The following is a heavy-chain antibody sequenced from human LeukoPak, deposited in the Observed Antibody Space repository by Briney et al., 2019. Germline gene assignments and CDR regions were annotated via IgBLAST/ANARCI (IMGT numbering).Heavy chain of an antibody. Sequence: GESLKISCKGSGYSFTNYWIGWVRQMPGKGLEWMGIIYPGDSDTRYSPSFQGQVTISADKSISTAYLQWSSLKASDTAMYYCARHDLMYYYDSSGLGHFDYWGQGTLVTVSS. V-gene: IGHV5-51*01. CDR2: IYPGDSDT. J-gene: IGHJ4*02. CDR1: GYSFTNYW. D-gene: IGHD3-22*01. CDR3: ARHDLMYYYDSSGLGHFDY.